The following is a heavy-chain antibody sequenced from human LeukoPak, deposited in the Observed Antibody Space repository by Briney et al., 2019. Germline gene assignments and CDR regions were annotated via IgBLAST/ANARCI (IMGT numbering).Heavy chain of an antibody. CDR2: NRAYNCNT. Sequence: ASVKVSCKASGYTFTSYGISCVRQAPGQGLEWMGWNRAYNCNTNYAQKLQGRVTMTTDTSTSTAYMELRSLRSDDTAAYYCAREGSIDYDFWSGYSPDAFDIWGQGTMVTVSS. CDR3: AREGSIDYDFWSGYSPDAFDI. J-gene: IGHJ3*02. D-gene: IGHD3-3*01. V-gene: IGHV1-18*01. CDR1: GYTFTSYG.